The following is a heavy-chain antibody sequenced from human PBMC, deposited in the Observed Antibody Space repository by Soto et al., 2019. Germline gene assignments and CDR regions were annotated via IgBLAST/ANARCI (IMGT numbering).Heavy chain of an antibody. J-gene: IGHJ5*02. CDR3: ARGGNNWNYGHNWFDP. CDR2: INPNSGGT. Sequence: GASVKVSCKASGYTFTGYYMHWVRQAPGQGLEWMGWINPNSGGTNYAQKFQGRVTMTRDTSISTAYMELSRLRSDDTAVYYCARGGNNWNYGHNWFDPWGQGTLVTVS. D-gene: IGHD1-7*01. V-gene: IGHV1-2*02. CDR1: GYTFTGYY.